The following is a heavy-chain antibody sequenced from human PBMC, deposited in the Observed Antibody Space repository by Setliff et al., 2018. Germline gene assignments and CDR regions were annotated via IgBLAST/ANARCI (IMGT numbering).Heavy chain of an antibody. CDR3: ARDGGTGMVKSYYYGLDV. Sequence: GSLRLSCAASGFSFSSYAMSWVRQAPGRGLEWVANINQDGSAQYYVDSVKGRFTISRDNAQNSLFLQINSLTVEDTAVCFCARDGGTGMVKSYYYGLDVWGQGTTVTVSS. J-gene: IGHJ6*02. CDR2: INQDGSAQ. D-gene: IGHD5-18*01. CDR1: GFSFSSYA. V-gene: IGHV3-7*01.